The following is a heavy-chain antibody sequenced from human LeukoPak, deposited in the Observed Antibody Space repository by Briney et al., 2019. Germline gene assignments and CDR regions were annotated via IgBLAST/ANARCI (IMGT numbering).Heavy chain of an antibody. Sequence: PGGSLRLSCAASGFTFSSYGMHWVRQAPGKGLEWVAVIWYDGSNKYYADSVKGRFTISRDNSKNTLYLQMNSLRAEDTAVYYCAKTGRGLQYLYYFDYWGQGTLVTVSS. CDR3: AKTGRGLQYLYYFDY. CDR2: IWYDGSNK. J-gene: IGHJ4*02. D-gene: IGHD5-24*01. V-gene: IGHV3-33*06. CDR1: GFTFSSYG.